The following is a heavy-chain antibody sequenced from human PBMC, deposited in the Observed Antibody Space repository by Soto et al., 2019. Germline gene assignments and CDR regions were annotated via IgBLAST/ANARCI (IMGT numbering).Heavy chain of an antibody. D-gene: IGHD1-26*01. CDR1: GYTFRNYG. CDR2: VSAYNRNT. CDR3: VRERQWESLPY. Sequence: ASVKVSCKAYGYTFRNYGITWVRQAPGQGLEWMGWVSAYNRNTNYAQKFQERVTMTTDTSTSTAYMELRSLRSDDTAIYFCVRERQWESLPYWGQGTLVTVSS. V-gene: IGHV1-18*01. J-gene: IGHJ4*02.